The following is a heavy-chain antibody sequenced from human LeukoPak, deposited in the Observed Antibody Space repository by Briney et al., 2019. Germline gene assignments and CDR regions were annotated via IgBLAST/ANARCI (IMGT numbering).Heavy chain of an antibody. J-gene: IGHJ4*02. CDR2: IYTSGST. D-gene: IGHD6-19*01. CDR1: GGSFSGYY. CDR3: ARTSSGWSQDY. V-gene: IGHV4-59*10. Sequence: SETLSLTCAVYGGSFSGYYWSWIRQPAGKGLEWIGRIYTSGSTNYNPSLKSRVTISVDTSKNQFSLKLSSVTAADTAVYYCARTSSGWSQDYWGQGTLVTVSS.